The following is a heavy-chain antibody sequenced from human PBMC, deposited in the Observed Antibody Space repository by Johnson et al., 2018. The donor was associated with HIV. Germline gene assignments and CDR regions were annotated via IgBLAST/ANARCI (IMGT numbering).Heavy chain of an antibody. V-gene: IGHV3-30*09. CDR3: AVGIQLWFASEGDAFDS. J-gene: IGHJ3*02. CDR2: ISYDGSNK. Sequence: QEQLVESGGAVVQPGRSLRLSCVASGFTFSSYAMHCVRQAPGKGLDWVALISYDGSNKYFADSVKGRFAISRDNSKNTLYLQMNSLRADDTAVYYCAVGIQLWFASEGDAFDSWGQGTMVTVSS. D-gene: IGHD5-18*01. CDR1: GFTFSSYA.